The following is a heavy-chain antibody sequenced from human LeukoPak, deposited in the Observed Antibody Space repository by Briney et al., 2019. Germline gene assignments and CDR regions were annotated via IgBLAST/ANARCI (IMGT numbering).Heavy chain of an antibody. Sequence: GGSLRLSCAASGFTFSDYYMSWIRQAPGKGLEWVSYISSSGSTIYYADSVKGRFTISRDNAKNSLYLQMNSLRAEDTAVYCCASPAAGSSGYSYGFSHWGQGTLVTVSS. CDR1: GFTFSDYY. CDR2: ISSSGSTI. V-gene: IGHV3-11*04. D-gene: IGHD5-18*01. J-gene: IGHJ4*02. CDR3: ASPAAGSSGYSYGFSH.